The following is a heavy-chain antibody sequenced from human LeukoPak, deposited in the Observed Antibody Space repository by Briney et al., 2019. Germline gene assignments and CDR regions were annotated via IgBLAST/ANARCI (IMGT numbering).Heavy chain of an antibody. D-gene: IGHD3-16*01. J-gene: IGHJ4*02. CDR3: ARATYYDYVWGSHLDY. Sequence: ASVKVSCKASGYTFIGYYMHWVRQAPGQGLEWMGWINPNSGGTNYAQKFQGRVTMTRDTSISTAYMELSRLRSDDTAVYYCARATYYDYVWGSHLDYWGQGTLVTVSS. CDR1: GYTFIGYY. CDR2: INPNSGGT. V-gene: IGHV1-2*02.